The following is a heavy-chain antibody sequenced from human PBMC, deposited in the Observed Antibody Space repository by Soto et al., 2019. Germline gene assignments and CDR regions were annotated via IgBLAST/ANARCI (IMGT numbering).Heavy chain of an antibody. Sequence: PGSSLKISCKVSVYSFTSYWISWVRQMPGKGLERMGRIDPSDSYTNYSPSFQGHVTISADKSISTAFLQWSSLKASDAAMYYCARQGDDILTGYYTLPGYYYGMDVWGQGTTVTVSS. J-gene: IGHJ6*02. CDR1: VYSFTSYW. CDR3: ARQGDDILTGYYTLPGYYYGMDV. CDR2: IDPSDSYT. D-gene: IGHD3-9*01. V-gene: IGHV5-10-1*01.